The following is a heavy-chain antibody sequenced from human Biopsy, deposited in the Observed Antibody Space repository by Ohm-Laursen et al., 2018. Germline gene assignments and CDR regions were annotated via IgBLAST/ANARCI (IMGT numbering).Heavy chain of an antibody. CDR2: IYHTGSA. V-gene: IGHV4-59*07. D-gene: IGHD6-19*01. J-gene: IGHJ4*02. Sequence: SDTLSLTWPVPGGSISNYYCAWIRQSPGKGLEWIGYIYHTGSANYNPSLRSRVTLSLDTSKNQFSLRLSSLTAADTAVYYYATHDSSGWWFFDNWGQGTLVTVS. CDR1: GGSISNYY. CDR3: ATHDSSGWWFFDN.